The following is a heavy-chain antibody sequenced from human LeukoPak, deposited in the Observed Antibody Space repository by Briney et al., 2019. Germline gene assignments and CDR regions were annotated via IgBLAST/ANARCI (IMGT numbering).Heavy chain of an antibody. CDR3: ARPLYNSWDRFDP. CDR1: GASISSSSRADFF. Sequence: SETPSLTCTVSGASISSSSRADFFWGWIRQAPGKGLEWIGSIDYSGHTYYNPSLKTRATISVDTPKNQFSLSLRSVTAADTAVYYCARPLYNSWDRFDPWGQGTLITVS. V-gene: IGHV4-39*01. D-gene: IGHD3-16*01. J-gene: IGHJ5*02. CDR2: IDYSGHT.